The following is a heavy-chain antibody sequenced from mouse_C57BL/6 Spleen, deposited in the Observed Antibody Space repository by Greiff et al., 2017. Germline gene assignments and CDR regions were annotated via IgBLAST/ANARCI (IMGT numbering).Heavy chain of an antibody. J-gene: IGHJ4*01. Sequence: DVKLVESGGGLVKPGGSLKLSCAASGFTFSSYAMSWVRQTPEKRLEWVATISDGGSYTYYPDNVKGRFTISRDNAKNNLYLQMSHLKSEDTAMYYCARDEIPPDYYGSRDAMDYWGQGTSVTVSS. D-gene: IGHD1-1*01. V-gene: IGHV5-4*01. CDR2: ISDGGSYT. CDR3: ARDEIPPDYYGSRDAMDY. CDR1: GFTFSSYA.